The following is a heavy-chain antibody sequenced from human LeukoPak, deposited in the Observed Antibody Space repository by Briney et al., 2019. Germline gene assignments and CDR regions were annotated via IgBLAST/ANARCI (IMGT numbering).Heavy chain of an antibody. Sequence: ASETLSLTCTVSGASISSHYWSWIRQPAGKGLEWIGRIYTSGTTNYGRIYTSGSTNYNPSLKSRVTMSVDTSKNQFSLKLSSVTAADTAVYYCARLLGDVVVPAAATLEYMDVWGKGTTVTVSS. J-gene: IGHJ6*03. V-gene: IGHV4-4*07. CDR2: IYTSGST. CDR3: ARLLGDVVVPAAATLEYMDV. CDR1: GASISSHY. D-gene: IGHD2-2*01.